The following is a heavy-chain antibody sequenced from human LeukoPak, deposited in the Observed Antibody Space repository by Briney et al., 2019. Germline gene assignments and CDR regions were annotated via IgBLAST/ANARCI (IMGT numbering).Heavy chain of an antibody. V-gene: IGHV1-2*02. CDR2: INPNSGGT. CDR3: ARDLGTARPGYYFDY. D-gene: IGHD6-6*01. CDR1: GYTFTGYY. J-gene: IGHJ4*02. Sequence: ASVKVSCKASGYTFTGYYMHWVRQAPGQGLEWMGWINPNSGGTNYAQKFQGRVTMTRDTSISTAYMELSRLRSDDTAGYYCARDLGTARPGYYFDYWGQGTLVTVSS.